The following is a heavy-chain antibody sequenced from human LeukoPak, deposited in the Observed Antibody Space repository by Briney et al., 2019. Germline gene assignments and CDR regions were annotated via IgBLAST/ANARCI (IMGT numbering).Heavy chain of an antibody. J-gene: IGHJ3*02. V-gene: IGHV1-46*01. Sequence: GASVKVSCKASGYTFTSYYMHWVRQAPGQGLEWMGIINPSGGSTSYAQKFQGRVTMTRDTSTSTVYMELGSLRSEDTAVYYCAREHGLTMVRDTSDAFDIWGQGTMVTVSS. D-gene: IGHD3-10*01. CDR1: GYTFTSYY. CDR3: AREHGLTMVRDTSDAFDI. CDR2: INPSGGST.